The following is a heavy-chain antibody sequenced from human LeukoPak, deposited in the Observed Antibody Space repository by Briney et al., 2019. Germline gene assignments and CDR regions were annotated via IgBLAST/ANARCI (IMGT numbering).Heavy chain of an antibody. D-gene: IGHD3-3*01. CDR3: ARGRGTIFGVVNPPPPFDP. CDR1: GGSISSSSYY. J-gene: IGHJ5*02. CDR2: IYYSGST. Sequence: PSETLSLTCTVSGGSISSSSYYWGWIRQPPGKGLEWIGSIYYSGSTYYNPSLKSRVTISVDTSKNQFSLKLSSVTAADTAVYYCARGRGTIFGVVNPPPPFDPWGQGTLVTVSS. V-gene: IGHV4-39*07.